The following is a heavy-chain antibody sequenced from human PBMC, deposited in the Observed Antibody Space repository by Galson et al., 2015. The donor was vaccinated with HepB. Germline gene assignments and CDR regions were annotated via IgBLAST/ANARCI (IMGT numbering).Heavy chain of an antibody. CDR2: ISAYNGNT. V-gene: IGHV1-18*01. CDR1: GYTFTSYG. CDR3: ARDGGGYSSSAEFDY. J-gene: IGHJ4*02. D-gene: IGHD6-6*01. Sequence: SVKVSCKASGYTFTSYGISWVRQAPGQGLEWMGWISAYNGNTNYAQKLQGRVTMTTDTSTSTAYMELRSLRSDDTAVYYCARDGGGYSSSAEFDYWGQGTLVTVSS.